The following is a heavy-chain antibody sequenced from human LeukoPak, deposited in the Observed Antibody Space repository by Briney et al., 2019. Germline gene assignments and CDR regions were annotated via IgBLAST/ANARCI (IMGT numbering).Heavy chain of an antibody. V-gene: IGHV3-23*01. D-gene: IGHD3-22*01. Sequence: GGSLRLSCAASGFTFSSYAMSWVRQAPGKGLEWVSAISGSGGSTYYPDSVKGRFTISRDNSQNTLYLQMDSLRAEDTAVYYCARLYDSSSYGAFDIWGQGTMVTVSS. CDR1: GFTFSSYA. CDR2: ISGSGGST. CDR3: ARLYDSSSYGAFDI. J-gene: IGHJ3*02.